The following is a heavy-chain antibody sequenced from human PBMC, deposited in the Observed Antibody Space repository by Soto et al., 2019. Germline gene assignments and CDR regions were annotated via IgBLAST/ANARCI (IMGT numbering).Heavy chain of an antibody. D-gene: IGHD3-10*01. CDR3: AKPMGYGSGTHDAFDI. V-gene: IGHV3-23*01. CDR2: ISGSGGST. CDR1: GFTFSSYA. J-gene: IGHJ3*02. Sequence: EVQLLESGGGLVQPGGSLRLSCAASGFTFSSYAMSWVRQAPGKGLEWVSAISGSGGSTYYADCVKGRFTISRDNSKNTLYLQMNSLRAEDTAVYYCAKPMGYGSGTHDAFDIWGQGTMVTGSS.